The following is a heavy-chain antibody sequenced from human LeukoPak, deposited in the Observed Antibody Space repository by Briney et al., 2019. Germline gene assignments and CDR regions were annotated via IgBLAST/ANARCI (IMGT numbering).Heavy chain of an antibody. D-gene: IGHD6-13*01. J-gene: IGHJ3*02. CDR1: GGSISSSSYY. Sequence: SETLSLTCTVSGGSISSSSYYWGWIRQPPGKGLEWIGSIYYSGSTYYNPSLKSRVTISVDTSKNQFSLKLSSVTAADTAVYYCARPLRPDSSSPRANHLDAFDIWGQGTMVTVSS. CDR2: IYYSGST. CDR3: ARPLRPDSSSPRANHLDAFDI. V-gene: IGHV4-39*01.